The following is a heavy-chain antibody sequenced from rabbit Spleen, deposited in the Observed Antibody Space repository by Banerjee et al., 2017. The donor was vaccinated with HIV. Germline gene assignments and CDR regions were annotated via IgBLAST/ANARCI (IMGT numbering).Heavy chain of an antibody. CDR1: GFSFGDRDV. CDR2: IEVGSSGFS. J-gene: IGHJ6*01. CDR3: ARDTGSSFSSYGMDL. V-gene: IGHV1S45*01. D-gene: IGHD8-1*01. Sequence: QQQVVESGGGLVKPGASLTLTCKASGFSFGDRDVMCWVRQAPGKGLEWIACIEVGSSGFSYFATWAKGRFTISETSSTTVTLQMTSLTAADTATYFCARDTGSSFSSYGMDLWGPGTLVTVS.